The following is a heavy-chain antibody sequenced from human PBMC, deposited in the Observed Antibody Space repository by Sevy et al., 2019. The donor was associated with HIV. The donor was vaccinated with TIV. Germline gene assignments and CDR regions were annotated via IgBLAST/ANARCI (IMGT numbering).Heavy chain of an antibody. CDR3: ARSRRLAVADPNWFDP. D-gene: IGHD6-19*01. Sequence: GGSLRLSCGASGFTFGSYSMNWVRQAPGKGLEWVSYISSSSSTIYYAESVKGRFTISRDNAKNSLYLQMNSLRAEDTAVYYCARSRRLAVADPNWFDPWGQGTLVTVSS. V-gene: IGHV3-48*01. CDR2: ISSSSSTI. J-gene: IGHJ5*02. CDR1: GFTFGSYS.